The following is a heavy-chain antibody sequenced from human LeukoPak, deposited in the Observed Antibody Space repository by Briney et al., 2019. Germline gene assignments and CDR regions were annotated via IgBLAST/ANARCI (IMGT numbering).Heavy chain of an antibody. J-gene: IGHJ4*02. D-gene: IGHD5-18*01. CDR3: TTRGYTYGYTFDY. CDR2: IKSNTDGGTS. CDR1: GFTFSNAW. V-gene: IGHV3-15*01. Sequence: PGGSLRLSCAASGFTFSNAWLSWVRQAPGRGLEWVGRIKSNTDGGTSDYAAPVKGRFAISRDDSQNTVYVQMNSLKTEDTAVYYCTTRGYTYGYTFDYWGQGTLVTVSS.